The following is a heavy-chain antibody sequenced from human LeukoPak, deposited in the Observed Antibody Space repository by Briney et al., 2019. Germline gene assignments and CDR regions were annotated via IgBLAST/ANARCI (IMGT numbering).Heavy chain of an antibody. J-gene: IGHJ4*02. CDR3: AKDQDVDIVATPPGY. D-gene: IGHD5-12*01. V-gene: IGHV3-30*18. CDR2: ISYDGSNK. Sequence: GGSLRLSCAASGFTFSSYGMHWVRQAPGKGLEWVAVISYDGSNKYYADSVKGRFTISRDNSKSTLYLQMNSLRAEDTAVYYCAKDQDVDIVATPPGYWGQGTLVTVSS. CDR1: GFTFSSYG.